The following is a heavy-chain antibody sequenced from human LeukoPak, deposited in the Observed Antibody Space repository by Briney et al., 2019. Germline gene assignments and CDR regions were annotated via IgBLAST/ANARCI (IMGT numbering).Heavy chain of an antibody. CDR2: IRYDGSNK. CDR1: GFTFSSYG. J-gene: IGHJ3*01. V-gene: IGHV3-30*02. D-gene: IGHD3-3*01. CDR3: ARGSRFGVVGRDAF. Sequence: QPGGSLRLSCAASGFTFSSYGMHWVRQAPGKGLEWVAFIRYDGSNKYYADSVKGRFTISRDNAKNSLYLQVNSLRAEDTAVYYCARGSRFGVVGRDAFWGQGTVVTVSS.